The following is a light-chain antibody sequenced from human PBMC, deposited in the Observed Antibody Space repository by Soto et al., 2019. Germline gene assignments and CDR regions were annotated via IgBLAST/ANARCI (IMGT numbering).Light chain of an antibody. V-gene: IGLV1-44*01. CDR2: GNN. Sequence: QSVLTQPPSASGTPGQRVFVSCSGGSSNIGTNTVNWYQQLPGTAPRLLIYGNNQRPSGVPARFSGSKSGTSASLAISGLQSEDEADYYCAAWDDSLNGRYVFGSGTKLTVL. J-gene: IGLJ1*01. CDR3: AAWDDSLNGRYV. CDR1: SSNIGTNT.